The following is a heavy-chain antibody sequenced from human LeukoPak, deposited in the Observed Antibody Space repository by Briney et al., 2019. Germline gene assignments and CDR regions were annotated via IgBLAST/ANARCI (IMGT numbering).Heavy chain of an antibody. V-gene: IGHV1-69*13. CDR1: GGTFSSYA. J-gene: IGHJ4*02. CDR3: ARSGEENFYDSSGQVSPFDY. D-gene: IGHD3-22*01. Sequence: SVKVSFKASGGTFSSYAISWVRQAPGQGLEWMGGIIPIFGTANYAQKFQGRVTITADESTSTAYMELSSLRSEDTAVYYCARSGEENFYDSSGQVSPFDYWGQGTLVTVSS. CDR2: IIPIFGTA.